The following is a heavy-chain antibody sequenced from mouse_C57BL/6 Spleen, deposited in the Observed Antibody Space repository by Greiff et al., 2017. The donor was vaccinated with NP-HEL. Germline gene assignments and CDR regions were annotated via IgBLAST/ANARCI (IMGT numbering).Heavy chain of an antibody. CDR3: ARCYYGSRLFDY. CDR1: GYAFSSSW. J-gene: IGHJ2*01. D-gene: IGHD1-1*01. V-gene: IGHV1-82*01. Sequence: QVQLQQSGPELVKPGASVKISCKASGYAFSSSWMNWVKQRPGKGLEWIGRIYPGDGDTNYNGKFKGKATLTADKSSSTAYMQLSSLTSEDSAVYVCARCYYGSRLFDYWGQGTTLTVSS. CDR2: IYPGDGDT.